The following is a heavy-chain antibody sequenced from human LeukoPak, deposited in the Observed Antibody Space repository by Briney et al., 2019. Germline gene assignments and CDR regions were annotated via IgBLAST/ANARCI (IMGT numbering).Heavy chain of an antibody. J-gene: IGHJ6*02. CDR3: ARGEARAYGMDV. CDR2: ISNSGSPM. CDR1: GFTFSSYG. V-gene: IGHV3-48*03. Sequence: SGGSLRLSCAASGFTFSSYGMNWVRQAPGKGLEWVSYISNSGSPMYYADSVKGRFTISRDNAKNSLYLQMNSLRAEDTAVYYCARGEARAYGMDVWGQGTTVTVSS.